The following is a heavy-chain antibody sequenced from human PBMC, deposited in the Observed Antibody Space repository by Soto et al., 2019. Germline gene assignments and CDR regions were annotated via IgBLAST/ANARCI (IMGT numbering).Heavy chain of an antibody. V-gene: IGHV3-30*18. D-gene: IGHD4-17*01. CDR3: AKDHHAYGDFFAY. Sequence: QVQLVESGGGVVQPGRSLRLSCAASGFTFSSYGMHWVRQAPGKGLEWLAVISFDGTNTHYADSVKGRFTISRDNSKNTLSLQMNSLRAEDTALYYCAKDHHAYGDFFAYWGQGTLVTVSS. CDR1: GFTFSSYG. J-gene: IGHJ4*02. CDR2: ISFDGTNT.